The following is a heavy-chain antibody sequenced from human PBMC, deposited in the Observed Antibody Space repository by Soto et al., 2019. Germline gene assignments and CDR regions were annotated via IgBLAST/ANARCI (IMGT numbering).Heavy chain of an antibody. J-gene: IGHJ2*01. CDR2: VGNDGTVA. Sequence: PGGSLRLSCAASGFTFSNYGMHWVRQAPGKGMEWVAVVGNDGTVAKYADSVKGRFTISRDNSKNTLDLQMSSLRDEDTAVYYCAKEFREVGGPWYFDLWGRGTLVTVSS. V-gene: IGHV3-30*18. CDR1: GFTFSNYG. D-gene: IGHD6-19*01. CDR3: AKEFREVGGPWYFDL.